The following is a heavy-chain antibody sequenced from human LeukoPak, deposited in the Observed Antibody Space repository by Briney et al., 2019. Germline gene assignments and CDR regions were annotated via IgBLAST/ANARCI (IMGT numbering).Heavy chain of an antibody. CDR2: ISAYNGNT. CDR3: ARALYSGNQRNWFDP. V-gene: IGHV1-18*01. Sequence: ASVKVSCKASGYTFTSYGISWVRQAPGQGLEWMGWISAYNGNTNYAQKLQGRVTMTTDTSTSTAYMELRSLRSDDTAVYYCARALYSGNQRNWFDPWGQGTLVTVSS. J-gene: IGHJ5*02. D-gene: IGHD6-13*01. CDR1: GYTFTSYG.